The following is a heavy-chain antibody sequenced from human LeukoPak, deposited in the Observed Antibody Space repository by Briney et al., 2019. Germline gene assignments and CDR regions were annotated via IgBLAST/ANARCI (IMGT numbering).Heavy chain of an antibody. V-gene: IGHV3-30*18. CDR1: GFTFSSYG. Sequence: PGRSLRLSCAASGFTFSSYGMHWVRQAPGKGLEWVAVISYDGSNKYYADSVKGRFTISRDNSKNVLYLQVNSLRAEDTAVFYCANYYYDKSGYKNWGQGTLVTVSS. CDR2: ISYDGSNK. CDR3: ANYYYDKSGYKN. J-gene: IGHJ4*02. D-gene: IGHD3-22*01.